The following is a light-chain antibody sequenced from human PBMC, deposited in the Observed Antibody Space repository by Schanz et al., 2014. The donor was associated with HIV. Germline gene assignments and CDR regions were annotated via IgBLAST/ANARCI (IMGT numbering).Light chain of an antibody. V-gene: IGLV1-44*01. CDR3: AAWDDGLSGPV. Sequence: QSVLTQPPSASGTPGQRVTISCSGGRSNIGTNTVHWYQQLPGTAPKLLIYSNNQRPSGFPDRFSGSKSGTSASLAISGLQSDDEAYYYCAAWDDGLSGPVFGGGTKLTVL. CDR2: SNN. J-gene: IGLJ2*01. CDR1: RSNIGTNT.